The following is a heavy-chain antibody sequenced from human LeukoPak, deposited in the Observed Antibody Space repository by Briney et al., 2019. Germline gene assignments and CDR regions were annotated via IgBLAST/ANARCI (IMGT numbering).Heavy chain of an antibody. CDR3: ARGSQYHYDSSGYYSHDY. D-gene: IGHD3-22*01. CDR1: GGSFSGYY. Sequence: SETLSLTCAVYGGSFSGYYWSWIRQPPGKGLEWIGEINHSGSTNYNPSLKSRVAISVDTSKNQFSLKLSSVTAADTAVYFCARGSQYHYDSSGYYSHDYWGQGTLVTVSS. J-gene: IGHJ4*02. V-gene: IGHV4-34*01. CDR2: INHSGST.